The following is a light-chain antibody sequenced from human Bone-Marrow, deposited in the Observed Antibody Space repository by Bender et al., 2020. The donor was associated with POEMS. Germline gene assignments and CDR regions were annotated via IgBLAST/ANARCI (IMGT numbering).Light chain of an antibody. Sequence: QSALTQPASVSGSPGQSITISCTGTSSDVGSYNLVSWYQQHPGKAPKLVIYEDNKRPSGVSNRFSGSKSGNTASLTISGLQAEDEADYYCCSFAGRTTWVFGGGTKLTVL. CDR3: CSFAGRTTWV. J-gene: IGLJ3*02. V-gene: IGLV2-23*01. CDR2: EDN. CDR1: SSDVGSYNL.